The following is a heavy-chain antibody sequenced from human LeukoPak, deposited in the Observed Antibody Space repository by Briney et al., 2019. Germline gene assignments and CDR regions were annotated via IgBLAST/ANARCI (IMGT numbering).Heavy chain of an antibody. V-gene: IGHV4-34*01. Sequence: SETLSLTCAVYGGSFSGYYWSWIRQPPGKGLEWIGEINHSGSTNYNPSLKSRVTISVDTSKNQFSLKLSSVTAADTAVDYCARVVVQLLSAIPYHFDYWGQGTLVTVSS. J-gene: IGHJ4*02. CDR1: GGSFSGYY. CDR3: ARVVVQLLSAIPYHFDY. D-gene: IGHD2-2*01. CDR2: INHSGST.